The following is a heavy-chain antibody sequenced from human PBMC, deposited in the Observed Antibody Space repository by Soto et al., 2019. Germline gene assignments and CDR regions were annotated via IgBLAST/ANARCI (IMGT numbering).Heavy chain of an antibody. Sequence: ASVKVSCKASGYTFTGHHIHWVRQAPEQGPEWMGEIGPESGATRYAQRFQGRVTMTRDMSITTVYMELNNLSPDDTAVYYCGRGRSGQIVVFYWGQGTPVTVSS. D-gene: IGHD1-26*01. J-gene: IGHJ4*02. CDR3: GRGRSGQIVVFY. V-gene: IGHV1-2*02. CDR1: GYTFTGHH. CDR2: IGPESGAT.